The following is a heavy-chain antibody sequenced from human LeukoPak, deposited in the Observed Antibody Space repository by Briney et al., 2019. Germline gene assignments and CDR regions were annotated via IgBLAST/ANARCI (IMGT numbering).Heavy chain of an antibody. CDR1: GFSLSTSGVG. D-gene: IGHD3-3*01. V-gene: IGHV2-5*02. CDR3: AHIWGRFLEWPPNNWFDP. J-gene: IGHJ5*02. Sequence: SGPTLVNPTQTLTLTCTFSGFSLSTSGVGVGWIRQPPGKALEWLALIYWDDDKRYSPSLKSRLTITKDTSKNQVVLTMTNMDPVDTATYYCAHIWGRFLEWPPNNWFDPWGQGTLVTVSS. CDR2: IYWDDDK.